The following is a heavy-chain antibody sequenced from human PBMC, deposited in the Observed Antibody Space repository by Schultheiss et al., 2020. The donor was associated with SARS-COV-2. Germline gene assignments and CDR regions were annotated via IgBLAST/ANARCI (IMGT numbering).Heavy chain of an antibody. J-gene: IGHJ4*02. CDR1: GFTFSSYG. D-gene: IGHD5-24*01. V-gene: IGHV3-33*01. Sequence: GGSLRLSCAASGFTFSSYGMHWVRQAPGKGLEWVAVIWYDGSNKYYADSVKGRFTISRDNAKNSLSLQMNSLRAEDTAVYFCARDPRSAYNSIFDYWGQGTLVTVSS. CDR3: ARDPRSAYNSIFDY. CDR2: IWYDGSNK.